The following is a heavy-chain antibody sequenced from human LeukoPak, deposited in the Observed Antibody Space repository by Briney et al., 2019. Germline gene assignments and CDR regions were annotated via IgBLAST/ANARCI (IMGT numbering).Heavy chain of an antibody. Sequence: GGSLRLSCAASGFTFSSYWMHWVRQVPGKGLVWVSRISSDGSSTTYADSVKGRFTISRDNAKNTLYLQMNSLTADDTAVYYCARDWGYYYYYGMDVWGQGTTVTVSS. CDR2: ISSDGSST. V-gene: IGHV3-74*01. J-gene: IGHJ6*02. CDR1: GFTFSSYW. D-gene: IGHD3-16*01. CDR3: ARDWGYYYYYGMDV.